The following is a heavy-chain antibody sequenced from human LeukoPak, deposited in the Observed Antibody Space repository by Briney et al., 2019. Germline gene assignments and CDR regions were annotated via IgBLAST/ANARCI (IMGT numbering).Heavy chain of an antibody. CDR3: ARIGYRSSSFDY. J-gene: IGHJ4*02. V-gene: IGHV3-7*01. CDR1: GFTFSTYW. D-gene: IGHD6-6*01. CDR2: IRGDGSEK. Sequence: QPGGSLRLSCAASGFTFSTYWMSWVRQAPGKGLEWVANIRGDGSEKDYGDSLKGRFTISRDNAKNSLYLQINSLRAEDTDIYYCARIGYRSSSFDYWGQGTLVTVSS.